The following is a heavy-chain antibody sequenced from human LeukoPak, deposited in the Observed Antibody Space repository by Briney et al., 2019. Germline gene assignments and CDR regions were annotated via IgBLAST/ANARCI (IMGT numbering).Heavy chain of an antibody. Sequence: GGSLRLSCAASGVTFSSYGMSWVRQAPGKGLEWVSAISGSGGSTYYADSVKGRFTISRDNSKNTLYLQMNSLRAEDTAVYYCAKNNGYSSYYFDYWGQGTLVTVSS. CDR3: AKNNGYSSYYFDY. V-gene: IGHV3-23*01. CDR2: ISGSGGST. D-gene: IGHD6-13*01. CDR1: GVTFSSYG. J-gene: IGHJ4*02.